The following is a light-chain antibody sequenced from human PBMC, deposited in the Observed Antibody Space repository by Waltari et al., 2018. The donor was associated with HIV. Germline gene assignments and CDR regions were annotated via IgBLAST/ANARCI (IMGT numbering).Light chain of an antibody. V-gene: IGLV2-14*03. CDR3: ASFTADNTVL. J-gene: IGLJ3*02. CDR1: DSDFGLYNF. Sequence: AVTQPASVSGLPGQSTTISCTGGDSDFGLYNFVSWYQQHSGKPPKLILYYVDRRSSGVSDRFSGAISGNTASLTISELRAEDEAHYYCASFTADNTVLFGGGTEVTVL. CDR2: YVD.